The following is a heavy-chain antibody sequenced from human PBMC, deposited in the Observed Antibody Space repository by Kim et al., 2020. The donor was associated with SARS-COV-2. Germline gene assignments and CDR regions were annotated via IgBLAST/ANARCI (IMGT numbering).Heavy chain of an antibody. CDR1: GFTFSTYA. CDR2: ISGNGRTK. J-gene: IGHJ4*02. V-gene: IGHV3-23*01. CDR3: AKSLFGGCDY. Sequence: GGSLRLSCAASGFTFSTYAMSWVRQAPGKGLECVSAISGNGRTKSYADSVRGRFTISRDNSKNTLYLQMNSLRAEDTAIYYCAKSLFGGCDYWGQGTLVTVSS. D-gene: IGHD3-10*02.